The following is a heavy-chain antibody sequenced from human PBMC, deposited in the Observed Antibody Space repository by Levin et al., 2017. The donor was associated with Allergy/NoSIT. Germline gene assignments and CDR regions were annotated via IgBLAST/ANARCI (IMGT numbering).Heavy chain of an antibody. CDR3: AKLGYDSSGYWWFDP. CDR1: GGSINSRSFY. D-gene: IGHD3-22*01. J-gene: IGHJ5*02. CDR2: IDYSEST. Sequence: PSETLSLTCTVSGGSINSRSFYWAWIRQPPGKGLEWIGSIDYSESTDYNSSLKSRVTISVDTSKNQFSLRLRSVTAADTAVYYCAKLGYDSSGYWWFDPWGQGTLVTVSS. V-gene: IGHV4-39*01.